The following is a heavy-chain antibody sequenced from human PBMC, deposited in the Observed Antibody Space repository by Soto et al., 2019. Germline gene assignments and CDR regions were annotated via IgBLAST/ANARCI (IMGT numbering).Heavy chain of an antibody. CDR3: ARDDKDEYGAYRGGFGC. J-gene: IGHJ4*02. V-gene: IGHV3-33*01. D-gene: IGHD2-8*01. CDR2: IWYDGSNK. Sequence: QVHLVESGGGVVQPGTSLRLSCAASGFSFSIFGMHWVRQAPGKGLEWVAGIWYDGSNKYYADSVKGRFSISRDNSKNTLYLQMNSLRAEDTAVFYCARDDKDEYGAYRGGFGCWGQGTLVTVSS. CDR1: GFSFSIFG.